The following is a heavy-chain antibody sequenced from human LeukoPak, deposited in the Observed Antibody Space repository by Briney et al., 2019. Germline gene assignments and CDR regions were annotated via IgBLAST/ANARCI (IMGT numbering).Heavy chain of an antibody. J-gene: IGHJ6*03. CDR3: ARVPYSGSQYYYYYYMDV. V-gene: IGHV4-39*07. CDR2: IYYSGST. CDR1: GGSISSSSYY. Sequence: SETLSLTCTVSGGSISSSSYYWGWIRQPPGKGLEWIGSIYYSGSTYYNPSLKSRVTMSVDTSKNQFSLKLSSVTAADTAVYYCARVPYSGSQYYYYYYMDVWGKGTTVTVSS. D-gene: IGHD1-26*01.